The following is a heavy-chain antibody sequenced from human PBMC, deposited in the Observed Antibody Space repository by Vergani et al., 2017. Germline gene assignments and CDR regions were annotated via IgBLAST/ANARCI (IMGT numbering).Heavy chain of an antibody. CDR1: GFTFSSYS. CDR2: ISSSSSTI. V-gene: IGHV3-48*04. D-gene: IGHD1-14*01. J-gene: IGHJ3*02. CDR3: ARDGVSEGSSSSRGAFDI. Sequence: EVQLVESGGGLVQPGGSLRLSCAASGFTFSSYSMNWVRQAPGKGLEWGSYISSSSSTIYYADSVKGRFTISRYNAKNSLYLQMNSLRAEDTAVYYCARDGVSEGSSSSRGAFDIWGQGTMVTVSS.